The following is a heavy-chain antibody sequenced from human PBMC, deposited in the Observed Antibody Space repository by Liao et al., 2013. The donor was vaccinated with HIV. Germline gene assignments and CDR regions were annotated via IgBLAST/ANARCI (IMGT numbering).Heavy chain of an antibody. CDR1: GGSFSGYY. D-gene: IGHD6-6*01. Sequence: QVQLQQWGAGLLKPSETLSLTCAVYGGSFSGYYWSWIRQPPGKGLEWIGEINHSGSTKYNPSLKSRVTISVDTSKNQFSLKLSSVTAADTAVYYCARRVGYSSSLGDYYYYYYMDVWGKGTTVTVSS. V-gene: IGHV4-34*01. J-gene: IGHJ6*03. CDR2: INHSGST. CDR3: ARRVGYSSSLGDYYYYYYMDV.